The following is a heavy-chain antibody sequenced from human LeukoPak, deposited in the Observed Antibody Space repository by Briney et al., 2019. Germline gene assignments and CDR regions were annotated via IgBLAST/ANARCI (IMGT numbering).Heavy chain of an antibody. V-gene: IGHV4-39*01. CDR1: GGSISSSSYY. Sequence: PSETLSLTCTVSGGSISSSSYYWGWIRQPPGKGLEWIGSIYYSGSTYYNPSLKSRVTISVDTSKNQFSLKLSSVTAADTAVYYCARQEWFGELTHEFDYWGQGTLVTVSS. D-gene: IGHD3-10*01. J-gene: IGHJ4*02. CDR2: IYYSGST. CDR3: ARQEWFGELTHEFDY.